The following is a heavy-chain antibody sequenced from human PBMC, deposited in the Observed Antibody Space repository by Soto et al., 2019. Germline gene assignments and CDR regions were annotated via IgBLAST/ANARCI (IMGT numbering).Heavy chain of an antibody. D-gene: IGHD5-18*01. V-gene: IGHV3-30-3*01. Sequence: QVQLVESGGGVVQPGRSLRLSCAASGFTFSSYAMHWVRQAPGKGLEWVAVISYDGSNKYYADSVKGRFTISRDNSKNTLYPQMNCLRAEDTAVYYCARDPLWGTAMVLWYFDLWGRGTLVTVSS. CDR2: ISYDGSNK. J-gene: IGHJ2*01. CDR3: ARDPLWGTAMVLWYFDL. CDR1: GFTFSSYA.